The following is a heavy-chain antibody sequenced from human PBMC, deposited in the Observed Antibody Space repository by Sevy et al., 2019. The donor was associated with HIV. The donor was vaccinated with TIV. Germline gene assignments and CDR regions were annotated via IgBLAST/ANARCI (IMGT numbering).Heavy chain of an antibody. CDR2: IYYNGHI. CDR1: GGSITSLY. V-gene: IGHV4-59*08. Sequence: SETLSLTCTVSGGSITSLYWNWIRQPPGKGLEWIANIYYNGHINYNPSRKSRVTLTLDTSKNQFSLRLSSVTAADTAMYYCAGENAWGRCYSWGQGTLVTVSS. J-gene: IGHJ4*02. CDR3: AGENAWGRCYS. D-gene: IGHD3-10*01.